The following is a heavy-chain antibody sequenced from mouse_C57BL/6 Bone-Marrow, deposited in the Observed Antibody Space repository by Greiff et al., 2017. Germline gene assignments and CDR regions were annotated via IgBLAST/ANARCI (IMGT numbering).Heavy chain of an antibody. Sequence: QVQLQQPGAELVKPGASVKLSCKASGYTFTSYWMHWVKQRPRQGLEWIGMIHPNSGSTNYNEKFKSKATLTVDKSSSTAYMQLSSLTSEDSAVYYCAPLTGTYYAMDYWGQGTSVTVSS. J-gene: IGHJ4*01. CDR3: APLTGTYYAMDY. CDR2: IHPNSGST. CDR1: GYTFTSYW. V-gene: IGHV1-64*01. D-gene: IGHD4-1*01.